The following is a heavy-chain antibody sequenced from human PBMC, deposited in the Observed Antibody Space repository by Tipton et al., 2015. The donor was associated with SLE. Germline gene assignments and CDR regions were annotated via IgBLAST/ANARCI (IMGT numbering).Heavy chain of an antibody. J-gene: IGHJ6*03. CDR2: SHYSGNT. V-gene: IGHV4-31*03. D-gene: IGHD3-3*01. Sequence: TLSLTCSVSGGSISSGGYYWSWIRQHPGKGLEWIGYSHYSGNTYYNTSLKSRVTMSVDTSKNQFSLKLSSVSAADTAVYYCGRVQGDFWSDDALYYMDVWGQGTTVTVSS. CDR1: GGSISSGGYY. CDR3: GRVQGDFWSDDALYYMDV.